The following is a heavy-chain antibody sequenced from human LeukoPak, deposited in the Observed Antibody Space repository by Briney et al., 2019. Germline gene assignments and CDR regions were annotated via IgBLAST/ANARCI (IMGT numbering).Heavy chain of an antibody. Sequence: PGGSLRLSCSASGFNFNYFAMSWVRQAPGKRLEWVSTIGDSGSGGSYADSVRGRFTISRDNSKNMVYLQMHSLRVDDSAVYYCSRIKYGGNSGYHFDYWGQGTLVTVFS. V-gene: IGHV3-23*01. CDR2: IGDSGSGG. CDR3: SRIKYGGNSGYHFDY. D-gene: IGHD4-23*01. J-gene: IGHJ4*02. CDR1: GFNFNYFA.